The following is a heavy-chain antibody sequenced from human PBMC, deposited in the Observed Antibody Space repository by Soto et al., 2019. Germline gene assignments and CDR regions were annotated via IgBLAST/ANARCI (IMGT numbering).Heavy chain of an antibody. J-gene: IGHJ4*02. D-gene: IGHD3-22*01. V-gene: IGHV3-53*01. CDR2: IYSGDNT. CDR1: GFTVSSNY. CDR3: AAGSSGYWDARFSAY. Sequence: EVQLVESGGGLIQPGGSLRLSCAASGFTVSSNYMSWVRQAPGKGLEWLSVIYSGDNTYYADSVKGRFTISRDNFKNTLYLQMNSLRAEDTAVYYCAAGSSGYWDARFSAYWGQGTLVTVSS.